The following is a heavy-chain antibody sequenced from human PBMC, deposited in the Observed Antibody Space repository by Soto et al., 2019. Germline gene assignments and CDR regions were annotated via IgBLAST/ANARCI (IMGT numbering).Heavy chain of an antibody. CDR1: GFSLPTSGVG. Sequence: SGPTLVNPTQTLTLTCTFSGFSLPTSGVGVGWIRQPPGKALEWLALIYWDDDERYSPSLQSRLTITKGASRNQVGLAMTNRDPVDTALYYCAHMTTVTTFDYWGQGTLVTVSS. J-gene: IGHJ4*02. V-gene: IGHV2-5*02. CDR3: AHMTTVTTFDY. D-gene: IGHD4-17*01. CDR2: IYWDDDE.